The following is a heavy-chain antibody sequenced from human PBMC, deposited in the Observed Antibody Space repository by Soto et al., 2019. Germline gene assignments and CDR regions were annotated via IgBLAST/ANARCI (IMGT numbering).Heavy chain of an antibody. D-gene: IGHD1-26*01. CDR2: ISAYNGNT. CDR3: ARDHPAVGPVGATDY. CDR1: GYTFTSYG. J-gene: IGHJ4*02. Sequence: QVQLVQSGAEVKKPGASVKVSCKASGYTFTSYGISWVRQAPGQGLEWMGWISAYNGNTNYAQKFQGRVTMTRDTSTSTVYMELSSLRSEDTAVYDCARDHPAVGPVGATDYWGQGTLVTVSS. V-gene: IGHV1-18*01.